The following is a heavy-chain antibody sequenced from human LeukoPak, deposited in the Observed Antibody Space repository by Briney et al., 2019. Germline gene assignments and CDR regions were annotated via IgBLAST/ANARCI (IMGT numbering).Heavy chain of an antibody. CDR3: ARGTRAVAGILSAFDI. Sequence: ASVKVSCKASGGTFSSYAISWVRQAPGQGLEWMGGIIPIFGTANYAQKFQGRVTITADESTSTAYMELSSLRSEDTAVYYCARGTRAVAGILSAFDIWGQGTMVTVSS. CDR1: GGTFSSYA. J-gene: IGHJ3*02. V-gene: IGHV1-69*13. D-gene: IGHD6-19*01. CDR2: IIPIFGTA.